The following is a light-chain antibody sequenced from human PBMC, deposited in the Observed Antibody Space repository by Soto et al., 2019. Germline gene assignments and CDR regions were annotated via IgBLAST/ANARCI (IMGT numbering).Light chain of an antibody. CDR2: EVT. V-gene: IGLV2-14*01. CDR1: SSDVGAYNY. J-gene: IGLJ3*02. CDR3: RSYTSSSTLV. Sequence: QSALTQPASVSGSPGQSITISCTGTSSDVGAYNYVSWYRQHPGKAPKLMIYEVTNRPSGVSNRFSGSKSGSTASLTISGLQAEDEADYYCRSYTSSSTLVFGGGTKLTVL.